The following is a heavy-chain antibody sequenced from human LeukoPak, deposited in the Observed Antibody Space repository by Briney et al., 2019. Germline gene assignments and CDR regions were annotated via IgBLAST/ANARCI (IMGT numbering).Heavy chain of an antibody. CDR2: MYHSGNT. CDR1: GGSISSSGYY. D-gene: IGHD3-16*01. Sequence: SETLSLTCIVSGGSISSSGYYWGWIRQPPGKGLEWIGSMYHSGNTYYNPSLKSRVIISVDTSKNQLSLKLSSVTAADTAVYYCARHMGGFDYWGQGTLVTVSS. CDR3: ARHMGGFDY. V-gene: IGHV4-39*01. J-gene: IGHJ4*02.